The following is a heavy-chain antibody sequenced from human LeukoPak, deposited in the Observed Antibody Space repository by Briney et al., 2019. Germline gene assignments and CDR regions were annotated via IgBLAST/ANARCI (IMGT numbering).Heavy chain of an antibody. CDR1: GYTFTGYY. D-gene: IGHD1-1*01. CDR3: ARASHWNQLHYFDY. J-gene: IGHJ4*02. V-gene: IGHV1-18*04. CDR2: ISGYNGHT. Sequence: GASVKVSCKASGYTFTGYYMHWVRQAPGQGPEWMGWISGYNGHTNYAQKFQGRVTMTTDTSTSTAYMELRSLRSDDTAVYYCARASHWNQLHYFDYWGQGTLVTVSS.